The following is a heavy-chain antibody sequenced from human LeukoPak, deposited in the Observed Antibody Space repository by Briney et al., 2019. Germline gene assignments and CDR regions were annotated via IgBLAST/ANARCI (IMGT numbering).Heavy chain of an antibody. V-gene: IGHV3-21*01. J-gene: IGHJ6*03. CDR1: GFIFNTYS. CDR3: ARVGSYESSGYPYYYYYYMDV. Sequence: GGSLRLSCAASGFIFNTYSMNWVRQAPGKGLEWVSSISSSNDYIYHADSVKGRFTISRDNAKNSLYLQMNSLRAEDTAVYYCARVGSYESSGYPYYYYYYMDVWGKGTTVTVSS. D-gene: IGHD3-22*01. CDR2: ISSSNDYI.